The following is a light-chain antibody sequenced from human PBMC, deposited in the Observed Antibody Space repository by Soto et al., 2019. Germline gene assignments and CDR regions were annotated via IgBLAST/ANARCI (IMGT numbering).Light chain of an antibody. J-gene: IGKJ5*01. V-gene: IGKV2D-29*01. CDR1: QSLLYGDGKTY. Sequence: DVVLTQTPLSLSVTPGQPASMSCKSTQSLLYGDGKTYLYWYLQRPGQPPQLLIYDVSNRFSGVTDRFSGSGSGTDFTLKISRVEAEDVGVYYCMQSTHVPITFGQGTRLEMK. CDR3: MQSTHVPIT. CDR2: DVS.